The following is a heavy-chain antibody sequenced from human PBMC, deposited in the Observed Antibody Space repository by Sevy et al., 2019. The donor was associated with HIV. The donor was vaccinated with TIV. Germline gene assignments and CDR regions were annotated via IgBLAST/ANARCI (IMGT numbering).Heavy chain of an antibody. D-gene: IGHD6-13*01. CDR1: GFTFSNYA. Sequence: GGFLRLSCAASGFTFSNYAMHWVRQSPGKGLEWVAVISYDGSNNNYADSVKGRFTISRDDSKNTLYLQMISLRPEDTAAYYCASGLYLGYSSSWYYFDSWGQGIRVTVSS. CDR2: ISYDGSNN. CDR3: ASGLYLGYSSSWYYFDS. V-gene: IGHV3-30-3*01. J-gene: IGHJ4*02.